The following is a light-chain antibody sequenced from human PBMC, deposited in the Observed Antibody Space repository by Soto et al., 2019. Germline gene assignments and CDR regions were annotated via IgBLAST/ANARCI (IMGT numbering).Light chain of an antibody. Sequence: DIQMNQSPSSLSASVGDTVTITCRASQTIRYSLNWYQQKPGKAPKVLIYDASTLQSGVPPRFSGSGSGTDFALTITSLQPEDFATYYCHQSAGSLTWTFGQGTRVEAK. CDR2: DAS. J-gene: IGKJ1*01. CDR1: QTIRYS. CDR3: HQSAGSLTWT. V-gene: IGKV1-39*01.